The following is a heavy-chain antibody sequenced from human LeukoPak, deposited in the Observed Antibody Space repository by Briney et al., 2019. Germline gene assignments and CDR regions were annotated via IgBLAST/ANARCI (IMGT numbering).Heavy chain of an antibody. Sequence: GESLKISCKGSGYSFTSYWIGWVRQMPGKGLERMGIIYPGDSDTRYSPSFQGQVTISADKSISTAYLQWSSLKASDTAMYYCAAPGLNYGSGTRLWGQGTLVTVSS. J-gene: IGHJ4*02. D-gene: IGHD3-10*01. CDR3: AAPGLNYGSGTRL. CDR2: IYPGDSDT. CDR1: GYSFTSYW. V-gene: IGHV5-51*01.